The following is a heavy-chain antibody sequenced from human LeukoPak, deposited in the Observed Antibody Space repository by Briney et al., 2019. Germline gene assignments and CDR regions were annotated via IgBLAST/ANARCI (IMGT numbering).Heavy chain of an antibody. D-gene: IGHD3-3*01. CDR2: IKQDGSEK. J-gene: IGHJ4*02. CDR3: AREGPDYYDFWSGYRDY. CDR1: GFTFSSYW. Sequence: PGESLRLSCAASGFTFSSYWMSWVRQAPGKGLEWVANIKQDGSEKYYVDSVKGRFTISRDNAKNSLYLQMNSLRAEDTAVYYCAREGPDYYDFWSGYRDYWGQGTLVTVSS. V-gene: IGHV3-7*01.